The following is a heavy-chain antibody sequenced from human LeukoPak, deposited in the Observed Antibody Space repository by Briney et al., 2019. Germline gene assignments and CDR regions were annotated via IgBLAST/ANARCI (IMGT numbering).Heavy chain of an antibody. CDR1: GFTFSGYA. J-gene: IGHJ3*02. Sequence: GGSLRLSCAASGFTFSGYAMSWVRQAPGKGLEWVSAISGSGGSTYYADSVKGRFTISRDNSKNTLYLQMNSLRAEDTAVYYCAKPHRAHDAFDIWGQGTMVTVSS. V-gene: IGHV3-23*01. CDR2: ISGSGGST. CDR3: AKPHRAHDAFDI.